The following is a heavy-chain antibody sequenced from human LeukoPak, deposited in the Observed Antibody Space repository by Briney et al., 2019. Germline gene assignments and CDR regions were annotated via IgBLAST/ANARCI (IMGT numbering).Heavy chain of an antibody. D-gene: IGHD3-10*01. J-gene: IGHJ3*02. CDR1: GGSFSGYY. CDR2: INHSGST. V-gene: IGHV4-34*01. CDR3: ARSDEHGSGSDWTTPFDAFDI. Sequence: SETLSLTCAVYGGSFSGYYWSWIRQPPGKGLEWIGEINHSGSTNYNPSLKSRVTISVDTSKSQFSLRLNSVTAADTAVYKCARSDEHGSGSDWTTPFDAFDIWGQGTMVTVSS.